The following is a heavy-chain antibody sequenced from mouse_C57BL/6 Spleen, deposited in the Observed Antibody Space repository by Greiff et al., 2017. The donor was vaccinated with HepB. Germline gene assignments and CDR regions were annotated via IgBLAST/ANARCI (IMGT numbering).Heavy chain of an antibody. CDR3: ARRIPYAMDY. J-gene: IGHJ4*01. CDR1: GYTFTSYW. CDR2: IYPSDSET. V-gene: IGHV1-61*01. Sequence: QVQLKQPGAELVRPGSSVKLSCKASGYTFTSYWMDWVKQRPGQGLEWIGNIYPSDSETHYNQKFKDKATLTVDKSSSTAYMQLSSLTSEDSAVYYCARRIPYAMDYWGQGTSVTVSS.